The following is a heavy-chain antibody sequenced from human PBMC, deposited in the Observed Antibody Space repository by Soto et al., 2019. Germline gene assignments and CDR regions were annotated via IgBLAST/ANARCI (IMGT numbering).Heavy chain of an antibody. D-gene: IGHD3-3*01. V-gene: IGHV3-23*01. CDR3: AKGDTIFGVVINELWYFDL. CDR1: GFTFSSYA. J-gene: IGHJ2*01. Sequence: EVQLLESGGGLVQPGGSLRLSCAASGFTFSSYAMSWVRQAPGKGLEWVSAISGSGGSTYYADSVKGRFTISRDNSKNTLYLQMNSLRAEDTAVYYCAKGDTIFGVVINELWYFDLWGRGTLVTVSS. CDR2: ISGSGGST.